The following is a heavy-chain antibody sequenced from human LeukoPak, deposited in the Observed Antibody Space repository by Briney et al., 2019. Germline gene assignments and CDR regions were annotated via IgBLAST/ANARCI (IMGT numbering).Heavy chain of an antibody. CDR1: GFTFDDYA. J-gene: IGHJ4*02. V-gene: IGHV3-43D*04. Sequence: GSLKLSCAAPGFTFDDYAMHLVRQAPGKGLEWVSLNSWDGGSTYYADSVKGRFTISRDNSKNSLYLQMNSLRAEDTALYYWAKVSCGGDCYSPWYYFDYWGQGTLVTVSS. D-gene: IGHD2-21*01. CDR3: AKVSCGGDCYSPWYYFDY. CDR2: NSWDGGST.